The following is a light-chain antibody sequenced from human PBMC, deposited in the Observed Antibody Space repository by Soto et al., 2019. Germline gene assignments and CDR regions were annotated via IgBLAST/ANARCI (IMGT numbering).Light chain of an antibody. J-gene: IGKJ5*01. V-gene: IGKV3-11*01. CDR3: QQRSNWPLSFT. Sequence: EIVLTQSPATLSLSPGERATLSCRASQSVSSSLAWYQQKPGQAPRLLIYDASNRATGIPARFSGSGSGTDFTLTISSLEPEDFAVYYCQQRSNWPLSFTFGQGTRLEIK. CDR1: QSVSSS. CDR2: DAS.